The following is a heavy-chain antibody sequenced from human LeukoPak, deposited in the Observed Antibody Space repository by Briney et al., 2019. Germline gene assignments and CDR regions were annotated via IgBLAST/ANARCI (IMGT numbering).Heavy chain of an antibody. J-gene: IGHJ3*02. V-gene: IGHV4-4*07. CDR1: GGSISSHS. Sequence: PSETLSLTCTVSGGSISSHSWNWIRLPAGKGLEWIGRIYSSGSTNSNPSLKSRVTISVDTSKNQFSLMLISVTAADTAVYYCVRGLYDSTTYRDLHIWAQGTMVTVSS. D-gene: IGHD2/OR15-2a*01. CDR3: VRGLYDSTTYRDLHI. CDR2: IYSSGST.